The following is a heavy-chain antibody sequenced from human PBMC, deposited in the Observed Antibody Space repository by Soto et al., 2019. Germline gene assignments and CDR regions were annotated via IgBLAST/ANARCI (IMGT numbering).Heavy chain of an antibody. J-gene: IGHJ6*02. CDR3: AREFPAMVTCYHYYYGMDV. Sequence: QVQLVESGGGVVQPGRSLRLSCAASGFTFSSYGMHWVRQAPGKGLEWVAVIWYDGSNKYYADSVKGRFTISRDNSKNTLYLQMNSLRAEDTAVYYCAREFPAMVTCYHYYYGMDVWGQGTTVTVSS. D-gene: IGHD5-18*01. CDR1: GFTFSSYG. V-gene: IGHV3-33*01. CDR2: IWYDGSNK.